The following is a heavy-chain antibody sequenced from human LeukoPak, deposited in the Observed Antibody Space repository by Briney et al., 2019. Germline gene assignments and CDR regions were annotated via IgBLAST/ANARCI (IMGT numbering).Heavy chain of an antibody. V-gene: IGHV4-59*01. J-gene: IGHJ3*02. CDR1: GGSISSYY. CDR3: AGYGGSYPHDAFEI. Sequence: SETLSLTCTVSGGSISSYYWSWIRQPPGKGLEWIGYIYYSGSTSYNPSLKSRVTISVDTSKNQFSLKLRSVTAADTAVYYCAGYGGSYPHDAFEIWGQGKMVTVSS. CDR2: IYYSGST. D-gene: IGHD1-26*01.